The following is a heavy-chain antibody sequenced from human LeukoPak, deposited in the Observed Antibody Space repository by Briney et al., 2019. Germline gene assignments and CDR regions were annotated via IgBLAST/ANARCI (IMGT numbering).Heavy chain of an antibody. D-gene: IGHD3-3*01. CDR3: AGDFWSGYRGIDY. CDR1: GGSISSGSYY. J-gene: IGHJ4*02. Sequence: SETLSLTCTVSGGSISSGSYYWSWIRQPAGKGLEWIGRIYTSGSTNYNPSLKSRVTISVDTSKNQFSLKLSSVTAADTAVYYCAGDFWSGYRGIDYWGQGTLVTVSS. CDR2: IYTSGST. V-gene: IGHV4-61*02.